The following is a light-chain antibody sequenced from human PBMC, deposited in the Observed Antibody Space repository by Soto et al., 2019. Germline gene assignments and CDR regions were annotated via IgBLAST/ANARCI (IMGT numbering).Light chain of an antibody. CDR3: QQASSFPLT. Sequence: IQMTQSPSSVSAAVGDRVTITCRASQVISSWLAWYQQRPGTAPKLLIYGATTLRSGVPSRFNGSESGTEFTLTITSLQPEDSATYHCQQASSFPLTFGGGTKVEVQ. V-gene: IGKV1-12*01. J-gene: IGKJ4*01. CDR1: QVISSW. CDR2: GAT.